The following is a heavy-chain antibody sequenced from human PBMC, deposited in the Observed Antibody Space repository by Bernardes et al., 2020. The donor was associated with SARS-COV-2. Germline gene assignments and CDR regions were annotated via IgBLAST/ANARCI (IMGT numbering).Heavy chain of an antibody. CDR3: AREGYSGSSHYNRYSQSTPAPSLGAGGSSPSSNYY. Sequence: GGSLRLSCAASGFTFSSYGMHWVRQAPGKGLEWVAVIWYDGSNKYYADSVKGRFTISRDNSKNTLYLQMNSLRAEDTAVYYCAREGYSGSSHYNRYSQSTPAPSLGAGGSSPSSNYY. J-gene: IGHJ6*01. CDR1: GFTFSSYG. CDR2: IWYDGSNK. V-gene: IGHV3-33*01. D-gene: IGHD1-26*01.